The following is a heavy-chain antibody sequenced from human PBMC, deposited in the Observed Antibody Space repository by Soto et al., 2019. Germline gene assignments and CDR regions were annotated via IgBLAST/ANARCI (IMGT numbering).Heavy chain of an antibody. Sequence: ASVKVSCKASGYTFTSYAMHWVRQAPGQRLEWMGWINAGNGNTKYSRKFQGRVTITRDTSASTAYMELSSLRSEDTAVYYCARDCSGGSCYSEYFQHWGQGTLVTSPQ. CDR1: GYTFTSYA. J-gene: IGHJ1*01. V-gene: IGHV1-3*01. CDR2: INAGNGNT. CDR3: ARDCSGGSCYSEYFQH. D-gene: IGHD2-15*01.